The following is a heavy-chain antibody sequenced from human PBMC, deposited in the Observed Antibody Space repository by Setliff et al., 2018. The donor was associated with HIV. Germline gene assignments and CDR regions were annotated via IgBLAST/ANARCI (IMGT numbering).Heavy chain of an antibody. J-gene: IGHJ4*02. V-gene: IGHV1-46*01. CDR1: AYTFTNNF. CDR2: INPSDGAT. D-gene: IGHD6-19*01. Sequence: GASVKVSCKASAYTFTNNFIHWVRQAPGQGLEYMGIINPSDGATDYTQQFQGRLTMTSDTSTSTVYMELSSLRSEDTAVYYCARGTGIAVAGTDYWGQGTLVTVSS. CDR3: ARGTGIAVAGTDY.